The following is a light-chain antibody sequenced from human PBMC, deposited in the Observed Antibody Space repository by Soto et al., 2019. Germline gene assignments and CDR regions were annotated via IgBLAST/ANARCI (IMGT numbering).Light chain of an antibody. V-gene: IGKV3-15*01. CDR3: QQYNNWPPGT. J-gene: IGKJ1*01. CDR1: QSVTSN. Sequence: EIVMTQSPATLSVSPGQRATLSCRASQSVTSNLVWYQQKPGQAPRLRIYGASTRATGITARFSGSGSGTEFTLTISSLQSEDFAVYYWQQYNNWPPGTCGQGTKVEIK. CDR2: GAS.